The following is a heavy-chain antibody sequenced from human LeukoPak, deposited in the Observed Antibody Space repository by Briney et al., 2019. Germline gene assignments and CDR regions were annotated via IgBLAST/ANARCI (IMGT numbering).Heavy chain of an antibody. D-gene: IGHD4-11*01. CDR2: MYYSGST. V-gene: IGHV4-61*08. J-gene: IGHJ6*03. CDR1: GGSISSGGYY. Sequence: PSQTLSLSCTVSGGSISSGGYYWPWIRQPPGKALEWIGYMYYSGSTSYNPFLKSRVTISVDTSNNQVSLKLNSVTTADTAVYYCARGGYSYYHGNFYYYNYMDVWGKGTTVTVSS. CDR3: ARGGYSYYHGNFYYYNYMDV.